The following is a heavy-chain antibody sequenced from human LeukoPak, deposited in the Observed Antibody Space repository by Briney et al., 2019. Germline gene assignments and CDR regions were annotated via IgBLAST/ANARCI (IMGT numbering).Heavy chain of an antibody. Sequence: TSETLSLTCAVYGGSFSGYYWSWIRQPPGKGLEWIGYIYYSGSTNYNPSLKSRVTISVDTSKNQFSLKLSSVTAADTAVYYCARERWFDIWGQGTMVTVSS. D-gene: IGHD4-23*01. CDR2: IYYSGST. CDR3: ARERWFDI. CDR1: GGSFSGYY. J-gene: IGHJ3*02. V-gene: IGHV4-59*01.